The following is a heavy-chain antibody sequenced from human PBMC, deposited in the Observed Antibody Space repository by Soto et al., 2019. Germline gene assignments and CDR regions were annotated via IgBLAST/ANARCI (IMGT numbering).Heavy chain of an antibody. CDR2: IYYSGST. V-gene: IGHV4-59*01. CDR3: ARHGSSGYYFDY. D-gene: IGHD6-6*01. J-gene: IGHJ4*02. CDR1: GGSISSYY. Sequence: LSLTCTVSGGSISSYYWSWIRQPPGKGLEWIGYIYYSGSTNYNPSLKSRVTISVDTSKNQFSLKLSSVTAADTAVYYCARHGSSGYYFDYWGQGTLVTVSS.